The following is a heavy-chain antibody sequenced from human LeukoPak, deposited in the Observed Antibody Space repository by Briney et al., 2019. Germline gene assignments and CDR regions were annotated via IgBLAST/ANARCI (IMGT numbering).Heavy chain of an antibody. J-gene: IGHJ4*02. CDR3: AREGGPYSSTLRGC. V-gene: IGHV3-53*01. Sequence: QPGGSLRLSRAVSGFRERGKYVSWVRQAPGKGLEWVSVMYSTGTTDYADSVKGPFTISRDNSKNTLYLQMNSLRAEDTAVYYCAREGGPYSSTLRGCWGQGTLVTVSS. CDR2: MYSTGTT. CDR1: GFRERGKY. D-gene: IGHD2-2*01.